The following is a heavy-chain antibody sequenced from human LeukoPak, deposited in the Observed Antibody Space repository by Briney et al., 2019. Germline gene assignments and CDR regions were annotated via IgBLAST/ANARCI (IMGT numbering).Heavy chain of an antibody. CDR3: ARDYCSGGSCYLWYYYGMDV. D-gene: IGHD2-15*01. J-gene: IGHJ6*02. V-gene: IGHV3-33*01. CDR1: GFTFSSYG. CDR2: IWYDGSNK. Sequence: GGSLRLSCAASGFTFSSYGMHWVRQAPGKGLEWVAVIWYDGSNKYYAGSVKGRFTISRDNSKNTLYLQMNSLRAEDTAVYYCARDYCSGGSCYLWYYYGMDVWGQGTTVTVSS.